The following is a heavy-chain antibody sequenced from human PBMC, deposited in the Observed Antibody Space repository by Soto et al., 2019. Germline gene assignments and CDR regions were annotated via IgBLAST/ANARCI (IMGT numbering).Heavy chain of an antibody. Sequence: GGSLRLSCAASGFTFSSYAMGWVRQAPGKGLEWVSAISGSGGSTYYADSVKGRFTISRDNSKSTLYLQMNSLRAEDTAVYYCAKIVIVGALPYYGMDVWGQGTTVTVSS. CDR1: GFTFSSYA. CDR2: ISGSGGST. D-gene: IGHD1-26*01. J-gene: IGHJ6*02. V-gene: IGHV3-23*01. CDR3: AKIVIVGALPYYGMDV.